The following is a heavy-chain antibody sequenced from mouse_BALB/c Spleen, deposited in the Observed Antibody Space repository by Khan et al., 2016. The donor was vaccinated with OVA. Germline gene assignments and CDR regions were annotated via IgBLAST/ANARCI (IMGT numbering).Heavy chain of an antibody. J-gene: IGHJ3*01. CDR1: GYTFTDYY. Sequence: QVQLQQSGAELARPGASVKLSCKASGYTFTDYYINWVKQRTGQGLEWIGEISPGSGDTYYNERFKGKATLTADKSSSTAYRQRSSLTSEASAVYFCARRNYFGYTFAYWGQGTLVTVSA. CDR2: ISPGSGDT. V-gene: IGHV1-77*01. D-gene: IGHD1-2*01. CDR3: ARRNYFGYTFAY.